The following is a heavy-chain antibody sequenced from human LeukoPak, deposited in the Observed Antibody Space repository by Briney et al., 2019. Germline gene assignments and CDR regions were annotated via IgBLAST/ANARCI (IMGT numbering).Heavy chain of an antibody. D-gene: IGHD6-13*01. CDR2: INPNSGAT. J-gene: IGHJ4*02. CDR1: GYTFTGYY. V-gene: IGHV1-2*02. CDR3: ARGSDSSSWYSPSDY. Sequence: ASVKVSCKASGYTFTGYYMHWVRQAPGQGLEWMGWINPNSGATNSAQKFQGRATMNRDTSISTAYMELSRLRSDDTVVYYCARGSDSSSWYSPSDYWGQGTLVTVSS.